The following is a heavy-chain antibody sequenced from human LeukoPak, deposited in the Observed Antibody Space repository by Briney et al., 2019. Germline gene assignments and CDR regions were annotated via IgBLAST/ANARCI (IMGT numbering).Heavy chain of an antibody. Sequence: ASVKVSCKASGYTFTSYDINWVRQATGQGLEWMGWMNPKSGSTGSAQKFQGRVTMTRDTSISTAYMELSSLTSEDTAVYFCARVAGSADYWGQGTLVTVSS. D-gene: IGHD6-19*01. V-gene: IGHV1-8*01. CDR1: GYTFTSYD. CDR3: ARVAGSADY. J-gene: IGHJ4*02. CDR2: MNPKSGST.